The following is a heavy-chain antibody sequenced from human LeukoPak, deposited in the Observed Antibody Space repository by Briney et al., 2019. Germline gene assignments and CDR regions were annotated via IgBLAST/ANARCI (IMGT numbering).Heavy chain of an antibody. Sequence: SETLSLTCTVSGGSISSYYWSWIRQPPGKGLEWIGYIYYSGSTNYNPSLKNRVTISVDTSKNQFSLKLSSVTAADTAVYYCARGTPSYYYYGMDVWGQGTTVTVSS. CDR1: GGSISSYY. V-gene: IGHV4-59*01. CDR3: ARGTPSYYYYGMDV. D-gene: IGHD2-2*01. CDR2: IYYSGST. J-gene: IGHJ6*02.